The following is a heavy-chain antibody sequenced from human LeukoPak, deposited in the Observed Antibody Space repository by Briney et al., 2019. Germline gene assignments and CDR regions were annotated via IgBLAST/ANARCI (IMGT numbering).Heavy chain of an antibody. CDR1: GFTFSSYG. Sequence: HPGGSLRLSCAASGFTFSSYGMHWVRQAPGKGLKWVAVIWYDGSNKYYADSVKGRFTISRDNSKNTLYLQMNSLRAEDTAVYYCARGRFEIVAHYFDYWGQGTLVTVSS. V-gene: IGHV3-33*01. CDR3: ARGRFEIVAHYFDY. D-gene: IGHD3-22*01. J-gene: IGHJ4*02. CDR2: IWYDGSNK.